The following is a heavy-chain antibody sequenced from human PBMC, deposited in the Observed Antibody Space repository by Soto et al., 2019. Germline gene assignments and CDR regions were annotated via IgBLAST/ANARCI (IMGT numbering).Heavy chain of an antibody. CDR1: GFTFSDYA. Sequence: GSLRVSCTTSGFTFSDYAISWFRQTPGKGLEWVGVIRSKAYGVTTDYAASVKGRFAISRDDSKSTAYLQMNSVTTEDTAVYFCAKYTYTSRHSFFGMDVQGQGTTGTVSS. CDR3: AKYTYTSRHSFFGMDV. D-gene: IGHD2-2*01. V-gene: IGHV3-49*03. J-gene: IGHJ6*02. CDR2: IRSKAYGVTT.